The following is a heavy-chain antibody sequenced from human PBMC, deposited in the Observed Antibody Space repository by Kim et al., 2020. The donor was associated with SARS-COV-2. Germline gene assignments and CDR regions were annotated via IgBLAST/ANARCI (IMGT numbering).Heavy chain of an antibody. Sequence: GGSLRLSCAASGFTFSGSAMHWVRQASGKGLEWVGCIRSKANIYATEYAASVKGRFTNSRDDSKNTAYLQMNSLKTEDTAVYYCSGPYSSSWYGLNYWGQGTLVTVSS. CDR1: GFTFSGSA. J-gene: IGHJ4*02. D-gene: IGHD6-13*01. CDR3: SGPYSSSWYGLNY. V-gene: IGHV3-73*01. CDR2: IRSKANIYAT.